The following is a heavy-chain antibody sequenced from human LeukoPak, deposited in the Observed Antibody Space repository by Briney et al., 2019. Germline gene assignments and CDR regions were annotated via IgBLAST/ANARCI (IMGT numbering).Heavy chain of an antibody. V-gene: IGHV1-69*13. J-gene: IGHJ5*02. CDR3: AAVGYYDSVGWFDP. CDR1: GGTFSSYA. Sequence: SVKVSCKASGGTFSSYAISWVRQAPGQGLEWMGGIIPIFGTANYAQKFQGRVTITADESTSTAYMELSRLRSDDTAVYYCAAVGYYDSVGWFDPWGQGTLVTVSS. D-gene: IGHD3-22*01. CDR2: IIPIFGTA.